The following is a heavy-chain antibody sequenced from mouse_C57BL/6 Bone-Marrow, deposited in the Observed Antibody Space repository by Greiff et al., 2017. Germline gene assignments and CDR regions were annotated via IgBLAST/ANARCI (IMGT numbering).Heavy chain of an antibody. V-gene: IGHV1-81*01. CDR1: SYTFTSYG. CDR2: IYPRSGNT. J-gene: IGHJ3*01. CDR3: ARPGSSLAWFAY. D-gene: IGHD1-1*01. Sequence: QVQLQQSGAELARPGASVKLSCKASSYTFTSYGISWVKQRTGQGLEWIGEIYPRSGNTYYNEKFKGKATLTADKSSSTAYMELRSLTSEDSAVYFCARPGSSLAWFAYWGQGTLVTVSA.